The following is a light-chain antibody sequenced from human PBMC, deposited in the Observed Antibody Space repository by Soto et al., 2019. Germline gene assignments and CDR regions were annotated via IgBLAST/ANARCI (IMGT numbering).Light chain of an antibody. CDR3: QQPVRFPIT. Sequence: DIQMSQSPSTLSGSVGDRVTITCRASQSVSTWLAWYQQKPGKAPKLLIYKASNLESGVPSRFSGSGSGTDFTLTIRSLQPEDFATYYCQQPVRFPITFGQGTRLEIK. V-gene: IGKV1-5*03. CDR2: KAS. CDR1: QSVSTW. J-gene: IGKJ5*01.